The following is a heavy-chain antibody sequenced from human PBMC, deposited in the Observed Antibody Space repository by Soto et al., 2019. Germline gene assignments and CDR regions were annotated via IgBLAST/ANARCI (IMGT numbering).Heavy chain of an antibody. J-gene: IGHJ6*02. CDR1: GYTFTGYY. CDR2: IIPIFGTA. V-gene: IGHV1-69*13. D-gene: IGHD3-10*01. CDR3: ARDRDPSYGMDV. Sequence: ASVKVSCKASGYTFTGYYMHWVRQAPGQGLEWMGGIIPIFGTANYAQKFQGRVTITADESTSTAYMELSSLRSEDTAVYYCARDRDPSYGMDVWGQGTTVTVSS.